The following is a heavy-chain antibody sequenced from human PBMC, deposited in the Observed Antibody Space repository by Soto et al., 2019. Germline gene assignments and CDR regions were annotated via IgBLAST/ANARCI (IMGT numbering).Heavy chain of an antibody. J-gene: IGHJ6*02. D-gene: IGHD2-2*01. CDR3: ARGSVLSRPPGLSQIVVVPDYGMDV. Sequence: GGSLRLSCAASGFTFSSYWMHWVRQAPGKGLVWVSRINSDGSSTSYADSVKGRFTISRDNAKNTLYLQMNSLRAEDTAVYYCARGSVLSRPPGLSQIVVVPDYGMDVWGQGTTVTVSS. V-gene: IGHV3-74*01. CDR1: GFTFSSYW. CDR2: INSDGSST.